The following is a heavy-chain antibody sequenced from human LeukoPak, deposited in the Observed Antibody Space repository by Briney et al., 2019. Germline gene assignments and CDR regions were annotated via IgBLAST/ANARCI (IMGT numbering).Heavy chain of an antibody. Sequence: RPGGSLRLSCAASGFTFSSYTMNWVRQAPGKGLEWVSSIAGSSGYISYGDSGKGRFTISRDNANNSLYLQMDSLTAEDTAVYCCARGRASSGSYPWYFDGWGQGTLVTVSS. J-gene: IGHJ4*02. CDR2: IAGSSGYI. CDR3: ARGRASSGSYPWYFDG. V-gene: IGHV3-21*01. D-gene: IGHD3-22*01. CDR1: GFTFSSYT.